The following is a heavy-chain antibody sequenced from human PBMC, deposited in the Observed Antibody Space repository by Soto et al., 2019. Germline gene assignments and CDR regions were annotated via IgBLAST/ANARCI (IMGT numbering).Heavy chain of an antibody. V-gene: IGHV4-31*03. CDR2: IYYSGST. D-gene: IGHD3-3*01. CDR3: ARDRPGYYDFWSGSSWVYYGMDV. Sequence: KSSETLSLTCTVSGGSISSGGYYWSWIRQHPGKGLEWIGYIYYSGSTYYNPSLKSRVTISVDTSKNQSSLKLSSVTAADTAVYYCARDRPGYYDFWSGSSWVYYGMDVWGQGTTVTVSS. J-gene: IGHJ6*02. CDR1: GGSISSGGYY.